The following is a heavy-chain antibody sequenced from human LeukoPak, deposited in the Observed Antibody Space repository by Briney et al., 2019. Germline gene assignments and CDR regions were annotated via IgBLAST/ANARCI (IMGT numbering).Heavy chain of an antibody. Sequence: GESLKISCKGSGYSFTNYWIGWVRQMPGKGLEWMGIIYPGDSDTRYSPSFQGQVTISADKSISTAYLQWNSPRASDTAKYYCAKLTPGRNNWFDPWGQGTLVTVSS. V-gene: IGHV5-51*01. CDR3: AKLTPGRNNWFDP. CDR2: IYPGDSDT. J-gene: IGHJ5*02. D-gene: IGHD1-14*01. CDR1: GYSFTNYW.